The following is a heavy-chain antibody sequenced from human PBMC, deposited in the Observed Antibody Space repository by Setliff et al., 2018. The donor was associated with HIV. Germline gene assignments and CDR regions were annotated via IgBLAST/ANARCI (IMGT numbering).Heavy chain of an antibody. CDR2: IRSKAYGGTT. Sequence: GESLKISCVASGFSFSTYAMHWVRQTPGKGLEGVGFIRSKAYGGTTEYAASVKGRFTVSRDDSKSIAYLQMNSLKTEDTAMYYCTRCLGSYLPIMDYWGQGTLVTVSS. CDR1: GFSFSTYA. CDR3: TRCLGSYLPIMDY. J-gene: IGHJ4*02. V-gene: IGHV3-49*04. D-gene: IGHD1-26*01.